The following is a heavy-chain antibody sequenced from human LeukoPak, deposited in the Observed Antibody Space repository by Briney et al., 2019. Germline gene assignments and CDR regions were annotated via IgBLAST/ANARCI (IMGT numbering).Heavy chain of an antibody. V-gene: IGHV4-59*01. CDR2: IYYSGST. Sequence: PSETLSLTCTVSGGSISSYYWSWIRQPPGKGLEWIGYIYYSGSTNYNPSLKSRVTISVDTSKNQFSLKLSSVTAADTAVYYCARALGPGIAVAWGQGTLDTVSS. D-gene: IGHD6-19*01. CDR1: GGSISSYY. CDR3: ARALGPGIAVA. J-gene: IGHJ5*02.